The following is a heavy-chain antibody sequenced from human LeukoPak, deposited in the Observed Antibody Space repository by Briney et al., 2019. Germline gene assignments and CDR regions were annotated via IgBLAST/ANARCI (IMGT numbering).Heavy chain of an antibody. Sequence: PGGSLRLSCAASGFTFSSYGMHWLRQAPGKGLEWVAVISYDGSNKYYADSVKGRFTISRDNSKNTLYLQMNGMGAPDTAVYYCAKMAAAGTGDFDYWGRGTLVTVSS. CDR2: ISYDGSNK. D-gene: IGHD6-13*01. CDR3: AKMAAAGTGDFDY. CDR1: GFTFSSYG. V-gene: IGHV3-30*18. J-gene: IGHJ4*02.